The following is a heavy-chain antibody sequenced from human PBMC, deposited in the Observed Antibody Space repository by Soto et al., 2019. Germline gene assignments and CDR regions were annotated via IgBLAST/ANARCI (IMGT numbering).Heavy chain of an antibody. CDR1: GGSMNSYY. D-gene: IGHD2-15*01. J-gene: IGHJ1*01. CDR2: IYYSVST. V-gene: IGHV4-59*01. Sequence: SETLSLTCTVSGGSMNSYYWSWLRQPPGKGLEWIGYIYYSVSTNYNPSLKSRVTISADTSKTQFSLKLTSVTAADTAVYYCARDRPGSAPFQHWGQGTLVTVSS. CDR3: ARDRPGSAPFQH.